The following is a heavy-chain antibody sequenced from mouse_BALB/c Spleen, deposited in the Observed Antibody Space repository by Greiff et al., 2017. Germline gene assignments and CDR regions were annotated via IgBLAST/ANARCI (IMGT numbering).Heavy chain of an antibody. J-gene: IGHJ3*01. CDR2: IDPANGNT. CDR3: ASYGSFAY. CDR1: GFNIKDTY. D-gene: IGHD1-2*01. Sequence: EVQLVESGAELVKPGASVKLSCTASGFNIKDTYMHWVKQRPEQGLEWIGRIDPANGNTKYDPKFQGKATITADTSSNTAYLQLSSLTSEDTAVYYCASYGSFAYWGQGTLVTVSA. V-gene: IGHV14-3*02.